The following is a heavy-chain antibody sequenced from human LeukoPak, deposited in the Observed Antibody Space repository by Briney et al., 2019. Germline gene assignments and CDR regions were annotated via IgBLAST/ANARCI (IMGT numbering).Heavy chain of an antibody. CDR1: GYIFRNFG. V-gene: IGHV1-18*01. CDR3: ARDYGSGQLDY. J-gene: IGHJ4*02. D-gene: IGHD6-19*01. Sequence: ASVKVSCKASGYIFRNFGIAWVRQAPGQGPEWMGWINPSNGDSNYVEKFQGRLNMTTTTSTSTAYMELRSLRSDDTAVYFCARDYGSGQLDYWGQGTLVSVSS. CDR2: INPSNGDS.